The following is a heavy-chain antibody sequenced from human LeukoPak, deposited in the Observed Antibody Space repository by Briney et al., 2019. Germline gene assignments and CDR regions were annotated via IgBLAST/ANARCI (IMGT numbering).Heavy chain of an antibody. V-gene: IGHV3-21*01. CDR2: ISSSSSYI. Sequence: GGSLRLSCAASGFTFSSYSMNWVRQAPGKGLEWVSSISSSSSYIYYADSVKGRFTISRDNAKNSLYLQMNSLRAEDTAVYYWARGGYYDYVWGSYRRDNCFDPWGQGTLVTVSS. CDR3: ARGGYYDYVWGSYRRDNCFDP. CDR1: GFTFSSYS. D-gene: IGHD3-16*02. J-gene: IGHJ5*02.